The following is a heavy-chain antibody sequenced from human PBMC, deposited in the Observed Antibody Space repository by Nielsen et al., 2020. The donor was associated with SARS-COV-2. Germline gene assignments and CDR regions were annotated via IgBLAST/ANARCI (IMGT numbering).Heavy chain of an antibody. J-gene: IGHJ6*03. CDR2: IIPIFGTA. D-gene: IGHD2-2*02. CDR3: AREGDCSSTSCYRGYYYYYMDV. V-gene: IGHV1-69*13. CDR1: GGTFSSYA. Sequence: SVKVSCKASGGTFSSYAISWVRQAPGQGLEWMGGIIPIFGTANYAQKFQGRVTITADESTSTAYMELSSLRSEDTAVYYCAREGDCSSTSCYRGYYYYYMDVWGKGTTVTVSS.